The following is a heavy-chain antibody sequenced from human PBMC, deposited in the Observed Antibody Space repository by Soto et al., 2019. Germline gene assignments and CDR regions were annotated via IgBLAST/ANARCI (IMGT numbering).Heavy chain of an antibody. Sequence: PSETLSLTCAVHGGPFSGYYWSWIRQPPGKGLEWIGEINHSGSTNYNPSLKSRVTISVDTSKNQFSLKLSSVTAADTAVYYCARGLSGYVYYYYYMHVWGKGTTVTVSS. D-gene: IGHD6-25*01. CDR1: GGPFSGYY. CDR2: INHSGST. V-gene: IGHV4-34*01. CDR3: ARGLSGYVYYYYYMHV. J-gene: IGHJ6*03.